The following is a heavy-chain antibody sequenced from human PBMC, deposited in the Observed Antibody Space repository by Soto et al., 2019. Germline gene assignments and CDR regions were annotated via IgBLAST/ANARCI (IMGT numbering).Heavy chain of an antibody. CDR3: AALGTVYRAVDH. CDR2: IYYTGST. D-gene: IGHD2-8*01. CDR1: DGSINSYY. Sequence: TSETLSLTCSVSDGSINSYYWTWIRQPPGKRLEWIGYIYYTGSTNYNPSLNNRVTISLDTSKNQVSLTLTSVTAADAAVYYCAALGTVYRAVDHWGQGTLVTVSS. V-gene: IGHV4-59*01. J-gene: IGHJ4*02.